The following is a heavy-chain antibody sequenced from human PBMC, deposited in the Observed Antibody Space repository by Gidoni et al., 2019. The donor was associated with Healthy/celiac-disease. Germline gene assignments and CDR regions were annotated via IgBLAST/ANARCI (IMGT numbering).Heavy chain of an antibody. Sequence: GIIPIFGTANYAQKFQGRVTITADESTSTAYMELSSLRSEDTAVYYCARGIVGEDPGDYWGQGTLVTVSS. CDR3: ARGIVGEDPGDY. V-gene: IGHV1-69*01. J-gene: IGHJ4*02. CDR2: IIPIFGTA. D-gene: IGHD1-26*01.